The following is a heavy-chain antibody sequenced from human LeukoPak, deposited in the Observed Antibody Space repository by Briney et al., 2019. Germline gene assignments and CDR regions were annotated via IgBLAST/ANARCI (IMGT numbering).Heavy chain of an antibody. D-gene: IGHD6-13*01. V-gene: IGHV4-39*01. CDR3: ASIAAAGNE. Sequence: SETLSLTCTVSGGSISRSTYYWGWFRQPPGQGLEWIGSIYYSGSTYYNPSLKSRVTISVDTSMNQFSLKLSSVTAADTAVYYCASIAAAGNEWGQGTLVTVSS. CDR2: IYYSGST. CDR1: GGSISRSTYY. J-gene: IGHJ4*02.